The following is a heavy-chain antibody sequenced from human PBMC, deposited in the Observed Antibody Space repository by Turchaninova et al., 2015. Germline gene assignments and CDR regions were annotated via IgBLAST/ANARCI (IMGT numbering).Heavy chain of an antibody. CDR1: GYNFDNYW. Sequence: SCLGSGYNFDNYWIAWVRQMPGKGLEWMGIMYPDDSDTTYSPSFQGQVTISVDKTINTAYLQLNSLKTSDTGMYYCARHSSSASYGLFDYWGQGTQVIISS. J-gene: IGHJ4*02. D-gene: IGHD4-17*01. CDR3: ARHSSSASYGLFDY. V-gene: IGHV5-51*01. CDR2: MYPDDSDT.